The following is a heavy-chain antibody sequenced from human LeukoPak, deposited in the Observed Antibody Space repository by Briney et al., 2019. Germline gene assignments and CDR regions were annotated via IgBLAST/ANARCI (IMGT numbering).Heavy chain of an antibody. D-gene: IGHD5-18*01. V-gene: IGHV4-59*01. J-gene: IGHJ4*02. CDR3: ARYVDTAMVTGNYFDY. Sequence: SETLSLTCIVSGASLSTYYGTWIRQAPGKGLEWIGYIFYSGSTNYNPSLKSRVTISVDTSKNQFSLKLSSVTAADTAVYYCARYVDTAMVTGNYFDYWGQGTLVTVSS. CDR2: IFYSGST. CDR1: GASLSTYY.